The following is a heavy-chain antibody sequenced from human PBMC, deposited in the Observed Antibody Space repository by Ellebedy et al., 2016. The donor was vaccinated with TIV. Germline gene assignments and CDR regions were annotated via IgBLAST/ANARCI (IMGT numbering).Heavy chain of an antibody. Sequence: AASVKVSCKASGYTFGSYAMHWVRQAPGQRLEWMGWINAGTGNTKFSQNFQGKVTFTRDTSATTVYMELSSLRSEDTAVYYCARDSSGWYNGVFDFWGQGTLVIVSS. D-gene: IGHD6-19*01. J-gene: IGHJ4*02. CDR1: GYTFGSYA. CDR2: INAGTGNT. CDR3: ARDSSGWYNGVFDF. V-gene: IGHV1-3*01.